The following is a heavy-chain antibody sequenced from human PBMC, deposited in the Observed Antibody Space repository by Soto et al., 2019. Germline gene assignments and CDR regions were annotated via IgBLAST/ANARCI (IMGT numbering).Heavy chain of an antibody. CDR1: GYTFTSYG. Sequence: ASVKVSCKASGYTFTSYGISWVRQAPGQGLEWMGWISAYNGNTNYAQKLQGRVTMTTDTSTSTAYMELRSLGSDDTAVYYCARDRYSSGWYPNSGGGYWGQGTLVTVSS. CDR3: ARDRYSSGWYPNSGGGY. J-gene: IGHJ4*02. CDR2: ISAYNGNT. D-gene: IGHD6-19*01. V-gene: IGHV1-18*04.